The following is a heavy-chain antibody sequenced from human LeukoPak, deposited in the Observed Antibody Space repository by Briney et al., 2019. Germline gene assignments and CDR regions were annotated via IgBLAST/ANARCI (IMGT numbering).Heavy chain of an antibody. D-gene: IGHD2-2*01. CDR2: ISSGAGST. CDR1: GITFSTYA. CDR3: ANMPD. Sequence: GGSLRLSCAVSGITFSTYAMSWVRQAPGRGLEWVSGISSGAGSTYYADSVKGRFTTSRDTSKSTLYLQMNSLRAEDTAIYYCANMPDWGQGILVTVSS. V-gene: IGHV3-23*01. J-gene: IGHJ4*02.